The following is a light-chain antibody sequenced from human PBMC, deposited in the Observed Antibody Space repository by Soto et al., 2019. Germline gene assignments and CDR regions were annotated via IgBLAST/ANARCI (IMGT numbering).Light chain of an antibody. J-gene: IGLJ2*01. CDR3: NSYTSTSNTVA. CDR1: SSDVGGYNF. CDR2: EVS. Sequence: QSALTQPASVSGSPGQSIAISCTGTSSDVGGYNFVSWYQQHPGKAPKLMIYEVSNRPSGVSNRFSGSKSGNTASLTISGLQAEDEADYYCNSYTSTSNTVAFGGGTKLTVL. V-gene: IGLV2-14*01.